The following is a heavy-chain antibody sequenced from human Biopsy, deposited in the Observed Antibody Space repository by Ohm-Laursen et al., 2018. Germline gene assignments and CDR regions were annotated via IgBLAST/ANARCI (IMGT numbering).Heavy chain of an antibody. J-gene: IGHJ4*02. D-gene: IGHD1-1*01. CDR3: AKRGVERGRPLAY. CDR1: GGTFSSFG. V-gene: IGHV1-69*13. CDR2: INSMFGTT. Sequence: SVKVSCKASGGTFSSFGISWVRQAPGQGLEWMGEINSMFGTTNYAQTFQGRVTITADESTSTAYMEVSSLRSEDTAVYFCAKRGVERGRPLAYWGQGTLVTVSS.